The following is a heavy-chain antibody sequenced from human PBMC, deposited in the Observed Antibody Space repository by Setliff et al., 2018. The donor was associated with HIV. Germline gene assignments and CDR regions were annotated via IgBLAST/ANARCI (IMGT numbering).Heavy chain of an antibody. CDR3: ARDWVTRSNYYGSGSPWYFDF. D-gene: IGHD3-10*01. CDR2: VYASAYS. J-gene: IGHJ2*01. CDR1: GDSIGDYY. V-gene: IGHV4-4*07. Sequence: PSETLSLTCTVSGDSIGDYYWNWIQQPAGKGLEWIGRVYASAYSNYNPSLKSRVTMSVDTSQNQFSLKLRSVNAADTAVYYCARDWVTRSNYYGSGSPWYFDFWGRGILVTVSS.